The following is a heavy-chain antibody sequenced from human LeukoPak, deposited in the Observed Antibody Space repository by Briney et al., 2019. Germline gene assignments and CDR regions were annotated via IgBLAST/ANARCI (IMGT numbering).Heavy chain of an antibody. CDR1: GYTFTSYG. V-gene: IGHV1-18*01. J-gene: IGHJ5*02. Sequence: ASVKVSCKASGYTFTSYGISWVRQAPGQGLEWMGWISAYNGNTNYAQKLQGRVTMTTDTSTSTAYMELRGLRSDDTAVYYCARVADPGVPARGDWFDPWGQGTLVTVSS. D-gene: IGHD2-2*01. CDR2: ISAYNGNT. CDR3: ARVADPGVPARGDWFDP.